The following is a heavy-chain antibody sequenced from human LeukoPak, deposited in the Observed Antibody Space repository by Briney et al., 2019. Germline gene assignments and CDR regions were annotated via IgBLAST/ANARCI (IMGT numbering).Heavy chain of an antibody. D-gene: IGHD1-26*01. CDR1: GGTFSSYA. CDR3: AREGATVAYFDY. Sequence: SVKVSCKASGGTFSSYAISWVRQAPGQGLEWMGGIIPIFGTANYAQKFQGRVTITADESTSTAYMELSSLRSEDTAVYYCAREGATVAYFDYWGQGTLVTVSS. CDR2: IIPIFGTA. V-gene: IGHV1-69*01. J-gene: IGHJ4*02.